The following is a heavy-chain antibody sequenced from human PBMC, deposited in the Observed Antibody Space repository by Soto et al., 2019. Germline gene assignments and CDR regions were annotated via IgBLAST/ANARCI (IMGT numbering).Heavy chain of an antibody. V-gene: IGHV1-69*12. CDR2: IIPMFGTA. CDR3: ASGIQLWLRRIHNGYSG. J-gene: IGHJ4*02. D-gene: IGHD5-18*01. CDR1: GGTFSTYA. Sequence: QVQLVQSGAEVKKPESSVKVSCKAPGGTFSTYAISWVRQAPGQGLEWMGGIIPMFGTANYAQRFQDRVTITAGESTNTVDMELSSLRSEATAVYFCASGIQLWLRRIHNGYSGWGQGTLVTVSS.